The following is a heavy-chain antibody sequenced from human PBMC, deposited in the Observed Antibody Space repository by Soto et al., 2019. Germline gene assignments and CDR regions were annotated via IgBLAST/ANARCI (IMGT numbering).Heavy chain of an antibody. Sequence: GGSLRLSCAVSEFTFAVYAVHWVRQSAAKGLEWVSFINADGSEKYYADSVRGRYTITRDNSKDSFYLQMNSLRLEDTAMYYCAKAKFYYDSSPYDSWGQGTLVTVSS. D-gene: IGHD3-22*01. CDR1: EFTFAVYA. V-gene: IGHV3-43D*04. CDR2: INADGSEK. CDR3: AKAKFYYDSSPYDS. J-gene: IGHJ4*02.